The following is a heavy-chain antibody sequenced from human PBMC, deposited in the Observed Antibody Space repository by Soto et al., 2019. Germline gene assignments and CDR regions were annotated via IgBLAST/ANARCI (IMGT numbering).Heavy chain of an antibody. D-gene: IGHD3-22*01. CDR1: GGTFSSYA. CDR3: ARDRGPSSGYYPYWFDP. V-gene: IGHV1-69*12. Sequence: QVQLVQSGAEVKKPGSSVKVSCKASGGTFSSYAISWVRQAPGQGLEWMGEIIPIFGTANYAQKFQGRVTITADEPTSTAYMERSSLRSEDTAVYYCARDRGPSSGYYPYWFDPWGQGTLVTVSS. J-gene: IGHJ5*02. CDR2: IIPIFGTA.